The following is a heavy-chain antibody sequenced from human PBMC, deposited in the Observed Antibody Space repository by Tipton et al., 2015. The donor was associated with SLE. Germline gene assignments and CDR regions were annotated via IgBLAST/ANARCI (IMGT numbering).Heavy chain of an antibody. D-gene: IGHD6-19*01. CDR2: ISYSGST. V-gene: IGHV4-31*03. CDR3: ARQGQWPHFDY. J-gene: IGHJ4*02. Sequence: TLSLTCTVSGGSISSGGYYWSWIRQHPGKGLEWIGYISYSGSTNYNPSLKSRVTISVDTSKNQFSLKLSSVTAADTAVYYCARQGQWPHFDYWGQGTLVTVSS. CDR1: GGSISSGGYY.